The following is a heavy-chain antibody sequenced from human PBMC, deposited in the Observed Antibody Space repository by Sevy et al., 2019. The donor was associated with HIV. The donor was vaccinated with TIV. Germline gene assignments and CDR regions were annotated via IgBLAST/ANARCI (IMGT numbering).Heavy chain of an antibody. V-gene: IGHV4-59*01. D-gene: IGHD3-3*01. CDR2: IYYSGST. Sequence: SETLSLTCTVSGGSISSYYWSWIRQPPGKGLEWIGYIYYSGSTNYNPSLKSRVTISVDTSKNQFSLKLSSVTAADTAVYHCARVKVDDFWSGYYYFDYWGQGTLVTVSS. CDR3: ARVKVDDFWSGYYYFDY. CDR1: GGSISSYY. J-gene: IGHJ4*02.